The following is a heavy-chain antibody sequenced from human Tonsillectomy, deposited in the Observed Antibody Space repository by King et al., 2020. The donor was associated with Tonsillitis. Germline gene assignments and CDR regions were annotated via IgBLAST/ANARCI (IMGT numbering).Heavy chain of an antibody. CDR2: IRSKTYGGTT. V-gene: IGHV3-49*04. CDR1: GFTFGDYA. CDR3: IFSYDSTGHGAFDI. D-gene: IGHD3-22*01. J-gene: IGHJ3*02. Sequence: VQLVESGGGLVQPGRSLRVSCTASGFTFGDYAMSWVRQAPGKGLEWVGFIRSKTYGGTTKYAASVKGRFTISRDDSKSIAYLQMNSLKTEDTAVYYCIFSYDSTGHGAFDIWGQGTMVTVSS.